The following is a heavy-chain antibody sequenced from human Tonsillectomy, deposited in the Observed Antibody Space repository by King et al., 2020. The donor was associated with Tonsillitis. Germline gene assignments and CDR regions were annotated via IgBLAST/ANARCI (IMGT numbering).Heavy chain of an antibody. CDR3: ARDTLGGFDY. Sequence: VQLVESGGGLVKPGGSLRLSCAASGFTFSSYSMNWVRQAPGKGLEGGSSISSWSIYIYYAYSMKGRFTISRDNAKNSLSLQMNSLRAEDTAVYYCARDTLGGFDYWGQGTLVTVSS. CDR1: GFTFSSYS. J-gene: IGHJ4*02. CDR2: ISSWSIYI. D-gene: IGHD3-16*01. V-gene: IGHV3-21*01.